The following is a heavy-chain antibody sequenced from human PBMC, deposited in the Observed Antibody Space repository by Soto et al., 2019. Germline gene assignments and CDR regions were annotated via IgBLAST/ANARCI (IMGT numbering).Heavy chain of an antibody. CDR3: ARDQVYDSWSGYDGLDIFDY. V-gene: IGHV3-7*01. D-gene: IGHD3-3*01. CDR2: IKQDGSEK. J-gene: IGHJ4*02. CDR1: GFTFSSYW. Sequence: EVQLVESGGGLVQPGGSLRLSCAASGFTFSSYWMSWVRQAPGKGLEWVANIKQDGSEKYYVDSVKGRFTISRDNAKNPLYLQRTSRRAEDTAVYYCARDQVYDSWSGYDGLDIFDYWGQGTPVTVSS.